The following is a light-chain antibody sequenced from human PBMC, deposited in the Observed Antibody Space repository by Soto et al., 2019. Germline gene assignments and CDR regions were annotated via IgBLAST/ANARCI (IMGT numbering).Light chain of an antibody. CDR2: DVN. Sequence: QSALTQPVSVSGSPGQSITISCTGTISDVGGYNFVSWYQQHPGNAPKLIIYDVNNRPSGVSSRFSGSKSGNTASPTISGLQAEDEADYHCSSYTSTSNVVFGGGTKVTVL. J-gene: IGLJ2*01. CDR3: SSYTSTSNVV. CDR1: ISDVGGYNF. V-gene: IGLV2-14*03.